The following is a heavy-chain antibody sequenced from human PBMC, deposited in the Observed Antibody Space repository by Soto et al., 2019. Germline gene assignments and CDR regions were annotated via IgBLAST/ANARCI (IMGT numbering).Heavy chain of an antibody. V-gene: IGHV3-30*03. Sequence: GVSLRLSCTSSSVTINVHGIQWVRQAPAKGLEWVAFITNDASVQYYAESVKGRFTISRDHSKNTVDLQMSSLRSEESAVYYCARDIWSRDYKWFDSWGPGTLVTVSS. D-gene: IGHD3-3*01. CDR3: ARDIWSRDYKWFDS. CDR2: ITNDASVQ. CDR1: SVTINVHG. J-gene: IGHJ5*01.